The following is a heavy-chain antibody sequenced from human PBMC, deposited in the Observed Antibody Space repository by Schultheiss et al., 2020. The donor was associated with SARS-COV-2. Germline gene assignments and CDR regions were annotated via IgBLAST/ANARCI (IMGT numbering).Heavy chain of an antibody. CDR2: ISGSGGST. CDR1: GGSFSGYY. Sequence: ETLSLTCAVYGGSFSGYYWSWIRQPPGKGLEWVSAISGSGGSTYYADSVKGRFTISRDNSKNTLYLQMNSLRAEDTAVYYCARGPSFNWFDPWGQGTLVTVSS. V-gene: IGHV3-23*01. CDR3: ARGPSFNWFDP. J-gene: IGHJ5*02.